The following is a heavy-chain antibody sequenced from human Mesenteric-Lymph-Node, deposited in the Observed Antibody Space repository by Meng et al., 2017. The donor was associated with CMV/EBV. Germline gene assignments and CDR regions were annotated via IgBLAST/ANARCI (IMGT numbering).Heavy chain of an antibody. CDR3: AKSYLRSGLLHHGIDY. V-gene: IGHV3-53*01. J-gene: IGHJ4*02. CDR1: GFSVSTNY. D-gene: IGHD6-19*01. Sequence: GESLKISCAVSGFSVSTNYMTWVRQAPGKGLEWVSVLYSGGGTYYTDSVKGRFTISRDDSKNTLYLQMSSLKTEDTAVYYCAKSYLRSGLLHHGIDYWGQGTLVTVSS. CDR2: LYSGGGT.